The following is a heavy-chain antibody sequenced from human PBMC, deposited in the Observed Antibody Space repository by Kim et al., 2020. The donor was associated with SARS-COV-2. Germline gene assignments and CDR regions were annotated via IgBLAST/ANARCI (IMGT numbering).Heavy chain of an antibody. J-gene: IGHJ5*02. Sequence: GGSLRLSCAASGFTFSSYGMHWVRQAPGKGLEWVAVISYDGSNKYYADSVKGRFTISRDNSKNTLYLQMNSLRAEDTAVYYCARGLKSWFGELIPSVHNWFDPWGQGTLVTVSS. CDR1: GFTFSSYG. V-gene: IGHV3-33*05. D-gene: IGHD3-10*01. CDR3: ARGLKSWFGELIPSVHNWFDP. CDR2: ISYDGSNK.